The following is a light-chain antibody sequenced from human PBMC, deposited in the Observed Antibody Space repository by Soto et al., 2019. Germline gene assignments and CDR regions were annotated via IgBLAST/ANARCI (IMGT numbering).Light chain of an antibody. CDR3: QQYNSYPLT. J-gene: IGKJ4*01. Sequence: DVQMTQSPSTLSASVGDRVTITCRASQSISSWLAWYQQKPGKAPKPLIYKASSLESGVPSRFSGSGSGTEFTLSISSLQPDDFATYYCQQYNSYPLTFGGGTKVEIK. CDR1: QSISSW. CDR2: KAS. V-gene: IGKV1-5*03.